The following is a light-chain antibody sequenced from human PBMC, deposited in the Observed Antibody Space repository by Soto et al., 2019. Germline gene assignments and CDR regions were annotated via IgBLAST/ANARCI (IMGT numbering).Light chain of an antibody. CDR2: EVS. CDR1: SSDVGGYNY. CDR3: SSYTSSSTYV. J-gene: IGLJ1*01. Sequence: QSVLTQPASVSGSPGQSITISCTGTSSDVGGYNYVSWYQQHPGKAPKLMIYEVSNRPSGVSNRFSGSKSGNTASLTISGLQAVDEADYYCSSYTSSSTYVFGNGTKVIV. V-gene: IGLV2-14*01.